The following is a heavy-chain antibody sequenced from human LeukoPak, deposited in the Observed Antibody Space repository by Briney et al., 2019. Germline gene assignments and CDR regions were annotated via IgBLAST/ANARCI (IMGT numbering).Heavy chain of an antibody. J-gene: IGHJ4*02. Sequence: GGSLRLSCAASGFTFSSYAMGWVRQAPGKGLEWVSAISGSGGSTYYADSVKGRFTISRDNSKNTLYLQMNSLRAEDTALYYCAKDLSSGTGRGFDYWGQGTLVTVSS. CDR1: GFTFSSYA. V-gene: IGHV3-23*01. D-gene: IGHD3/OR15-3a*01. CDR3: AKDLSSGTGRGFDY. CDR2: ISGSGGST.